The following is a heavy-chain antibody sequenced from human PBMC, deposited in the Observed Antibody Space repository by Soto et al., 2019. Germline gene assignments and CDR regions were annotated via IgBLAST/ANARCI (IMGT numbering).Heavy chain of an antibody. CDR3: AKSPEFFCSSDNCYRYYFDS. D-gene: IGHD2-2*02. J-gene: IGHJ4*02. CDR2: ISHDGSDK. V-gene: IGHV3-30*18. CDR1: GFPFGDFG. Sequence: GGSLRLSCAASGFPFGDFGMHWLRQAPGKGLEWVAVISHDGSDKFYADSVKARFTISRDNSKNTLYLQMSGLRAEDTAVYYCAKSPEFFCSSDNCYRYYFDSWSQGTLVTVSS.